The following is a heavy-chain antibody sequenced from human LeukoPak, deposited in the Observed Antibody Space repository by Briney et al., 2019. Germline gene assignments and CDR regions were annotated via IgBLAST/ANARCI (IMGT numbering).Heavy chain of an antibody. V-gene: IGHV4-4*09. CDR3: ARLPHDGSYEYFDY. CDR1: GGSISSYY. D-gene: IGHD1-26*01. J-gene: IGHJ4*02. Sequence: SETLSLTCTVSGGSISSYYWSWIRQPPGKGLEWIGYIYTSGSTNYNPSLKSRVTISVDTSKNQFSLKLSSVTAADTAVYYCARLPHDGSYEYFDYWGQGTLVTVSS. CDR2: IYTSGST.